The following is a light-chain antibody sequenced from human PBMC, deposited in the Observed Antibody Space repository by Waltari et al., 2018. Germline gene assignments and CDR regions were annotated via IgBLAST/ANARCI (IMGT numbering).Light chain of an antibody. Sequence: VLTQSSGTLSLSPGERAPLSCRASQRVTNDYLAWYQQTPGQAPRLLIHDASSRATGIPDRFSGSGSGTDFNLTISRLEPEDFAVYHCQQYGSLPWTFGQGTKVDMK. CDR2: DAS. CDR3: QQYGSLPWT. CDR1: QRVTNDY. J-gene: IGKJ1*01. V-gene: IGKV3-20*01.